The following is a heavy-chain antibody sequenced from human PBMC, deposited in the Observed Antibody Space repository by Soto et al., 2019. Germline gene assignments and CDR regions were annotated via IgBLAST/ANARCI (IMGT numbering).Heavy chain of an antibody. V-gene: IGHV1-18*01. CDR2: ISAYNGNT. D-gene: IGHD3-22*01. Sequence: GASVKGSCKASVYTFTNYGISCVRPAPGRGREWMGWISAYNGNTNYAQKLQVRVTMTTDTSTSTAYMEVRSLISDDTAVYYCARRWTSMIVVAADAFDIWGQGTMVTVSS. CDR1: VYTFTNYG. CDR3: ARRWTSMIVVAADAFDI. J-gene: IGHJ3*02.